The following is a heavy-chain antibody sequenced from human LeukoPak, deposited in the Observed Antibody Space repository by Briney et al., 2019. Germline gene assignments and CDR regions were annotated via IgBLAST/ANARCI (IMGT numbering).Heavy chain of an antibody. J-gene: IGHJ4*02. CDR1: GFTFGDYV. V-gene: IGHV3-49*04. CDR3: IAPAATHIVATTINYFDY. CDR2: IRSQAYAATT. D-gene: IGHD5-12*01. Sequence: GGSLRLSCTASGFTFGDYVMSWVRQAPGKGLEWVGFIRSQAYAATTEYAASVRGRFTISRDDSKSIVYLQMTSLKSEDTAMYYCIAPAATHIVATTINYFDYWGQGTLVTVSS.